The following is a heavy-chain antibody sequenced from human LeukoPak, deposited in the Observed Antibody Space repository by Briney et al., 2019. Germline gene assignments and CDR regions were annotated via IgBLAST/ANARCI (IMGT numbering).Heavy chain of an antibody. V-gene: IGHV3-74*01. Sequence: GGSLRLSCVVSGFTFSNYWMHWVRQAPGKGLVWVSRINTDGSSTSYADSVKGRFTISRDNAKNTHYLQMNSLRAEDTAVYYCAREGSLGQQLPPDYWGQGTLVPVSS. CDR2: INTDGSST. CDR3: AREGSLGQQLPPDY. CDR1: GFTFSNYW. D-gene: IGHD6-13*01. J-gene: IGHJ4*02.